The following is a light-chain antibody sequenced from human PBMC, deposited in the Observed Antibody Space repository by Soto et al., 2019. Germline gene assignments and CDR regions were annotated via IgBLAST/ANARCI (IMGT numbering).Light chain of an antibody. CDR2: KAS. CDR3: QQYKSYPLT. J-gene: IGKJ4*01. V-gene: IGKV1-5*03. CDR1: QSISTL. Sequence: DIQMTQSPSTLSASAGDRVTITCRASQSISTLLDWYQQKPGKVPKLLIYKASSLESGVPSRFSGSGSGTEFTLTISSLQPDDFATYYCQQYKSYPLTFGGGTKVEIK.